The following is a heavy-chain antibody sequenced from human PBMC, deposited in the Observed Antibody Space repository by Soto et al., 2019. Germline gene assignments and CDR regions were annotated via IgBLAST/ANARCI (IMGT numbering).Heavy chain of an antibody. D-gene: IGHD3-10*01. Sequence: GWSLRLSCAASGFTFSRFELHWVRQAPGKGLEWISYISSSGSTAYYASSVKGRFTISRDNAKNSLYLQMNSLRPDDTALYYCAKGRGAGSGASLDYWGQGTLVTVSS. CDR1: GFTFSRFE. CDR2: ISSSGSTA. J-gene: IGHJ4*02. CDR3: AKGRGAGSGASLDY. V-gene: IGHV3-48*03.